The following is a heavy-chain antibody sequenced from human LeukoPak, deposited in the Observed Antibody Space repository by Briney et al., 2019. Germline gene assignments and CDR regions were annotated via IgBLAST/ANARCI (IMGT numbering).Heavy chain of an antibody. Sequence: SETLSLTCTVSGYSISSGYYWGWIRQPPGKGLEWIGSIHYSARIYYNPSLKSRLTISPDTSKNQFSLKLSSVTAADTAVYYCARSRGWLQSHPLGYWGQGTLVTVSS. J-gene: IGHJ4*02. D-gene: IGHD5-24*01. CDR1: GYSISSGYY. CDR3: ARSRGWLQSHPLGY. CDR2: IHYSARI. V-gene: IGHV4-38-2*02.